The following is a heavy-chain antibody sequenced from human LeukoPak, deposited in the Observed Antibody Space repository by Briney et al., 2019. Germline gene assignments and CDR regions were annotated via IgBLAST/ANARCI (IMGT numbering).Heavy chain of an antibody. CDR1: GFTLSDYY. CDR3: ARGIHSYDSSGIGY. D-gene: IGHD3-22*01. J-gene: IGHJ4*02. V-gene: IGHV3-11*04. CDR2: ITKSGSTI. Sequence: SGGSLRLSCAASGFTLSDYYMSWIRQAPGKGLEWVSYITKSGSTIYYADSVKGRFTISRDNAKKSLYLQMNSLRAEGTAVYYCARGIHSYDSSGIGYWGQGTQVTVSS.